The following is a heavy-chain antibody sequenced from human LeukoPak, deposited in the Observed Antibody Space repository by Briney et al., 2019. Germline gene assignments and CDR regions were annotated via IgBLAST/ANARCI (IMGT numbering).Heavy chain of an antibody. CDR2: ITGSGDNT. CDR1: GFTFSSYA. V-gene: IGHV3-23*01. D-gene: IGHD6-19*01. Sequence: GGSLRLSCAASGFTFSSYAMSWVRQAPGKGLEWVSAITGSGDNTYYADSVKGRFTISRDNSKNTLYLQMNSLRAEDTAVYYCAKGPSSGWYPFDYWGQGTLVTVSS. CDR3: AKGPSSGWYPFDY. J-gene: IGHJ4*02.